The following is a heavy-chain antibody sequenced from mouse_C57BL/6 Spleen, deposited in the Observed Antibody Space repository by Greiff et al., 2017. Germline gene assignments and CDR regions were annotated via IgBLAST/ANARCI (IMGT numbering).Heavy chain of an antibody. Sequence: DVMLVESGGGLVQPKGSLKLSCAASGFSFNTYAMNWVRQAPGKGLEWVARIRSKSNNDATYYADSVKDRFTISRDDSESTLYLQMNNLKTEDTAMYYCVRVCLLPDYWGQGTTLTVSS. CDR2: IRSKSNNDAT. D-gene: IGHD1-1*01. V-gene: IGHV10-1*01. J-gene: IGHJ2*01. CDR1: GFSFNTYA. CDR3: VRVCLLPDY.